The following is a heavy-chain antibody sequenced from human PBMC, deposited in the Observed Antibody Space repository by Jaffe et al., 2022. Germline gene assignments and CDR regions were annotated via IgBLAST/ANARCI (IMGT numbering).Heavy chain of an antibody. Sequence: QVTLKESGPVLVKPTETLTLTCTVSGFSLSNARMGVSWIRQPPGKALEWLAHIFSNDEKSYSTSLKSRLTISKDTSKSQVVLTMTNMDPVDTATYYCARTRREGGSIFGVVINRRRDNWFDPWGQGTLVTVSS. J-gene: IGHJ5*02. CDR1: GFSLSNARMG. CDR3: ARTRREGGSIFGVVINRRRDNWFDP. V-gene: IGHV2-26*01. CDR2: IFSNDEK. D-gene: IGHD3-3*01.